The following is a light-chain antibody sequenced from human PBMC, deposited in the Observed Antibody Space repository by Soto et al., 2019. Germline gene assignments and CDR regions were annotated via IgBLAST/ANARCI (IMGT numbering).Light chain of an antibody. CDR2: DAS. CDR1: QDITNY. Sequence: DIQMTQSPSSLSASVGDRVTITCQASQDITNYLNWYQQKAGIAPKVLISDASNLETGVPPRFSGSGSGTEFTLTISGLQPQDFATHYCQQYDNLQLTFGRGTQVDIX. J-gene: IGKJ4*01. V-gene: IGKV1-33*01. CDR3: QQYDNLQLT.